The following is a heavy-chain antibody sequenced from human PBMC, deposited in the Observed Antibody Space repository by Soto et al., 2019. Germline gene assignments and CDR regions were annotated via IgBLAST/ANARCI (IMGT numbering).Heavy chain of an antibody. J-gene: IGHJ6*02. Sequence: QVQLVQSGAEVKTPGSSVKVSCKASGGTFSSYAISWVRQAPGQGLEWMGGIIPIFGTANYAQKFQGRVTITADESTSTXXMXLXXLRSEDTAVYYCARDDYDYVWGSYRPSYYYYGMDVWGQGTTVTVSS. D-gene: IGHD3-16*02. CDR1: GGTFSSYA. CDR2: IIPIFGTA. V-gene: IGHV1-69*12. CDR3: ARDDYDYVWGSYRPSYYYYGMDV.